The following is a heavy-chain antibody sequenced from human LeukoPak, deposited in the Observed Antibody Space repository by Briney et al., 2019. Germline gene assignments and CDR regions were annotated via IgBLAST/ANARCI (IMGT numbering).Heavy chain of an antibody. Sequence: SETLSSTFTVSGGSISSTNYCWGWIRPPTGKGLSWIGSIEYSGYTYYNPSLNSRATISADTPKNQFSLKVNSVTAGDTAVYYCARSGRIPGLSPGYFDYCGQGTLVTVSS. CDR2: IEYSGYT. CDR1: GGSISSTNYC. V-gene: IGHV4-39*01. D-gene: IGHD2/OR15-2a*01. J-gene: IGHJ4*02. CDR3: ARSGRIPGLSPGYFDY.